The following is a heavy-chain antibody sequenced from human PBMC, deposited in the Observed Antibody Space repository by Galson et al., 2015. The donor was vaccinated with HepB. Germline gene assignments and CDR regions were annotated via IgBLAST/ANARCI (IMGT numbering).Heavy chain of an antibody. CDR1: GYRFTTYW. CDR3: ARHVVPQSYKSGWSV. J-gene: IGHJ4*02. D-gene: IGHD6-19*01. Sequence: QSGAAVKKSGESLKISCKGSGYRFTTYWIGWVRQMPGKGREWMGIIYPSDSDTRYSPSFQGQATISADKSISTAYLQWSSLKASVTAMYYCARHVVPQSYKSGWSVWGQGTLVTVSS. V-gene: IGHV5-51*01. CDR2: IYPSDSDT.